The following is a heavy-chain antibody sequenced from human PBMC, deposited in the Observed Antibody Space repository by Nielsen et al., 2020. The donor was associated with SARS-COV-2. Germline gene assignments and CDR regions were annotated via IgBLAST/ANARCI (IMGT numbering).Heavy chain of an antibody. V-gene: IGHV3-30*04. D-gene: IGHD6-19*01. CDR1: GFTFGDYA. CDR2: ISYDGSNK. Sequence: GESLKISCTASGFTFGDYAMSWVRQAPGKGLEWVAVISYDGSNKYYADSVKGRFTISRDNSKNTLYLQMNSLRAEDTAVYYCAKDPPSSGWYYYYYYYGMDVWGQGTTVTVSS. J-gene: IGHJ6*02. CDR3: AKDPPSSGWYYYYYYYGMDV.